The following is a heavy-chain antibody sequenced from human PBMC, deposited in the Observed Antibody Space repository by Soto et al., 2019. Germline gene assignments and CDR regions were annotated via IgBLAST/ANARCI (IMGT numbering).Heavy chain of an antibody. D-gene: IGHD3-22*01. Sequence: AASVKVSCKASGYTFTSYGISWVRQAPGQGLEWMGWISAYNGNTNYAQKLQGRVTMTTDTSTSTAYMELRSLRSDDTAVYYCARDGNYYDSSGYYDYWGQGTLVTVSS. CDR2: ISAYNGNT. CDR1: GYTFTSYG. V-gene: IGHV1-18*01. J-gene: IGHJ4*02. CDR3: ARDGNYYDSSGYYDY.